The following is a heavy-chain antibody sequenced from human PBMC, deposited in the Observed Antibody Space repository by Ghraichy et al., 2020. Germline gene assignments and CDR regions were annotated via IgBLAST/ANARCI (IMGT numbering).Heavy chain of an antibody. V-gene: IGHV1-18*04. CDR3: ARGLGDY. D-gene: IGHD5-12*01. CDR1: GYTFASYD. CDR2: IGAYNGNT. Sequence: ASVKVSCKASGYTFASYDISWVRQAPGQGLEWMGWIGAYNGNTNYAQKFQGRVTMTIDTSTRTAYMELRSLRFDDTAVYYCARGLGDYWGQGTLVTVSS. J-gene: IGHJ4*02.